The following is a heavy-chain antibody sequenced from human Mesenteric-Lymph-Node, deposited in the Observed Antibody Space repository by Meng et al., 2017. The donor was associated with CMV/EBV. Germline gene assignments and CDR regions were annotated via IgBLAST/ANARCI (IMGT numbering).Heavy chain of an antibody. V-gene: IGHV1-46*01. J-gene: IGHJ5*02. D-gene: IGHD2-2*02. Sequence: FTSYYMHWVRQAPGQGLEWMGIINPSGGSTTYAQKFQGRVTMTTDTSTSTAYMELRSLRSDDTAVYYCATYCSSTSCYRHQNWFDPWGQGTLVTVSS. CDR1: FTSYY. CDR2: INPSGGST. CDR3: ATYCSSTSCYRHQNWFDP.